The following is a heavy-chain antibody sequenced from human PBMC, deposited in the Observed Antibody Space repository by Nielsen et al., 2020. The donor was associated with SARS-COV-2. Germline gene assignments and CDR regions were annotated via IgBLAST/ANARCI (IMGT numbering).Heavy chain of an antibody. CDR3: VREGIAAAGCLDY. D-gene: IGHD6-13*01. CDR1: GYTFTSYW. CDR2: IYPGDSDT. J-gene: IGHJ4*02. V-gene: IGHV5-51*01. Sequence: GGSLRLSCKGSGYTFTSYWIGWVRQMPGKGLEWMGIIYPGDSDTRYSPSFQGQVTISADKSISTAYLQWSSLKASDTAMYYCVREGIAAAGCLDYWGQGTLVTVSS.